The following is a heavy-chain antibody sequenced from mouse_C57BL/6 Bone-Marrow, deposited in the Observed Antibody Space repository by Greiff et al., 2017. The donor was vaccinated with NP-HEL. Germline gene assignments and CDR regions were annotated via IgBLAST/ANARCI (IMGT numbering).Heavy chain of an antibody. CDR3: TRDPYYYGSYWYFDV. V-gene: IGHV5-9-1*02. D-gene: IGHD1-1*01. Sequence: DVKLVESGEGLVKPGGSLKLSCAASGFTFSSYAMSWVRQTPEKRLEWVAYFSSGGDYIYYADTVKGRFTISRDNARNTLYLQMSSLKSEDTAMYYGTRDPYYYGSYWYFDVWGTGTTVTVSS. CDR1: GFTFSSYA. CDR2: FSSGGDYI. J-gene: IGHJ1*03.